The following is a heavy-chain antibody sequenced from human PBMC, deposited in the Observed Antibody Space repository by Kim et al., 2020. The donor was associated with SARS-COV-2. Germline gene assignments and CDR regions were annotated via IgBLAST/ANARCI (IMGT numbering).Heavy chain of an antibody. CDR2: T. J-gene: IGHJ5*02. Sequence: TNYAQKFQGRVTMTRDTSISTAYMELSRLRSDDTAVYYCARDEGDSSAGTWGQGTLVTVSS. V-gene: IGHV1-2*02. D-gene: IGHD6-25*01. CDR3: ARDEGDSSAGT.